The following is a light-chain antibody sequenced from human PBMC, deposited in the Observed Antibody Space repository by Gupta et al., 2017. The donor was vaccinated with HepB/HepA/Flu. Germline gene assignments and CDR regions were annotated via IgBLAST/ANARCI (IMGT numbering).Light chain of an antibody. CDR2: CAT. J-gene: IGKJ5*01. Sequence: EIVLTQSPGTLALSPGERATLSCRASQSVRSNYLAWYQQKPGQAPRLLIYCATSRASGTPDRFTGSGSGTDFTLTISRLEPEDFAVYCCQQYGSSPITFGQGTRLEIK. V-gene: IGKV3-20*01. CDR1: QSVRSNY. CDR3: QQYGSSPIT.